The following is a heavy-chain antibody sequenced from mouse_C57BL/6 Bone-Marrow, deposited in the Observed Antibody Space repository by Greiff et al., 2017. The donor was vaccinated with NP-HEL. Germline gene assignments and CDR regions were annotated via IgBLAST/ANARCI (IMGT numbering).Heavy chain of an antibody. Sequence: DVKLVESGGDLVKPGGSLKLSCAASGFTFSSYGMSWVRQTPDKRLEWVATISSGGGYTYYPDSVKGRFTISRDNAKNTLYLQMSSLKSEDTATYYCARYVDYGGQGTSVTVSS. CDR2: ISSGGGYT. CDR1: GFTFSSYG. V-gene: IGHV5-6*02. J-gene: IGHJ4*01. CDR3: ARYVDY.